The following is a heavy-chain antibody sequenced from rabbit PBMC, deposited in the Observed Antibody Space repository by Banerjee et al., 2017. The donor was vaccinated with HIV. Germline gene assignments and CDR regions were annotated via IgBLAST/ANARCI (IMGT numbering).Heavy chain of an antibody. D-gene: IGHD1-1*01. CDR3: ARHETGTSGWNFNL. CDR1: GFSLSSYW. J-gene: IGHJ4*01. CDR2: INTSSGYT. Sequence: QEQLEESGGGLVQPGESLTLTCKASGFSLSSYWMSWVRQAPGKGLEWIACINTSSGYTVFASWAKGRFTISKTSSTTVTLQMTSLTAVDTATYFCARHETGTSGWNFNLWGPGTLVTVS. V-gene: IGHV1S45*01.